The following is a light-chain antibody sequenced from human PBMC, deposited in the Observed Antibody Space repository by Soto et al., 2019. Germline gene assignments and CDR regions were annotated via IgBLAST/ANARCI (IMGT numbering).Light chain of an antibody. J-gene: IGKJ1*01. Sequence: EIVLTQSPGTLSLSPGERATLYCRASQSVSSNFLAWYQQKPGQAPRLLIYGASSRATGIPDRFSGSGSGTDFTLTISRLEPEDFAVYYCQQYGSSPWTFGQGTTMEIK. V-gene: IGKV3-20*01. CDR3: QQYGSSPWT. CDR1: QSVSSNF. CDR2: GAS.